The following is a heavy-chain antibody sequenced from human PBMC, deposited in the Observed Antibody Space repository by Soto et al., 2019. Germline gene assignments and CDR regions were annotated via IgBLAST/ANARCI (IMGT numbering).Heavy chain of an antibody. V-gene: IGHV3-7*01. CDR1: GFTFSTYW. CDR3: ARDVEKRNFHEFWSGSLL. D-gene: IGHD3-3*01. CDR2: INQDGSET. Sequence: LRLSCAASGFTFSTYWMTWVRQAPGKGLEWVANINQDGSETYSVDSVKGRFTISRDNAKNSLYLQMNSLRAEDTAVYYCARDVEKRNFHEFWSGSLLRGQGPLVTVSS. J-gene: IGHJ4*02.